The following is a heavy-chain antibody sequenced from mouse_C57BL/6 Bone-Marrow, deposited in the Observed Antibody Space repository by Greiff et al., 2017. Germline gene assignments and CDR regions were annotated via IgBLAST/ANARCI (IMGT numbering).Heavy chain of an antibody. J-gene: IGHJ3*01. CDR1: GYTFTTYW. Sequence: QVQLQQPGAELVKPGASVKLSCKASGYTFTTYWLQWLKQRPGQGLEWIGEIEPSDGYTNYNQKFKGKATLTVDTSSSTAYMQLSSLTSEDSAVYYCARFEYYGGSYGFAYWGQGTLVTVSA. D-gene: IGHD1-1*01. CDR2: IEPSDGYT. V-gene: IGHV1-50*01. CDR3: ARFEYYGGSYGFAY.